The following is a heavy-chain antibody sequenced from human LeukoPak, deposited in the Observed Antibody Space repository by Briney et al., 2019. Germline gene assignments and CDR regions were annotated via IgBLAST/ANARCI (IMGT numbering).Heavy chain of an antibody. CDR3: ARDKGLPQAFDI. D-gene: IGHD5/OR15-5a*01. V-gene: IGHV1-69*04. CDR1: GGTFTNYA. CDR2: IIPILDVT. Sequence: ASVKVSCKASGGTFTNYAINWVRQAPGQGLEWMGRIIPILDVTNYAQKFQGRVTITADQSTSTAYMELSRLRSEDTAVYYCARDKGLPQAFDIWGQGTMVTVSS. J-gene: IGHJ3*02.